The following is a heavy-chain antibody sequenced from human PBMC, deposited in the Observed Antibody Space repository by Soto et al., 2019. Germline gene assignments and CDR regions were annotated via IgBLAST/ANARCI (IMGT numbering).Heavy chain of an antibody. CDR2: ISGSGGSTYYAHTST. CDR1: GFTFSSYA. D-gene: IGHD2-2*02. CDR3: AKVGGTSHPPIPVDY. Sequence: EVQLLESGGGLVQPGGSLRLSCAASGFTFSSYAMNWVRQAPGKGLEWVSTISGSGGSTYYAHTSTYYADSVKGRFTISRDNSKNTLYLQMNSRRAEDTAVYYCAKVGGTSHPPIPVDYWGQGTLVTVSS. J-gene: IGHJ4*02. V-gene: IGHV3-23*01.